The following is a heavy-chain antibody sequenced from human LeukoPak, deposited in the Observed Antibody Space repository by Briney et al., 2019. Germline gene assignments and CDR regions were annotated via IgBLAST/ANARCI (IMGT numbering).Heavy chain of an antibody. J-gene: IGHJ4*02. CDR2: ISGSGGTT. V-gene: IGHV3-23*01. CDR3: AKDPTSSEAPVGMLDY. Sequence: PGGSLRLACAASGFTFSRYAMSWVRQAPGKGLEWVSSISGSGGTTYHADSVKGRFTISRDNSKNTLYLQMNSLRAEDTALYYCAKDPTSSEAPVGMLDYWGQGTLVTVSS. D-gene: IGHD2-8*01. CDR1: GFTFSRYA.